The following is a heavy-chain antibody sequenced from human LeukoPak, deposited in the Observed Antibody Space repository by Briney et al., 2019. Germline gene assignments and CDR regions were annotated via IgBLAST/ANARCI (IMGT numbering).Heavy chain of an antibody. CDR1: GGTFSRYA. J-gene: IGHJ4*02. Sequence: GASVKVSSKASGGTFSRYAISWVRQAPGQGRKWMGGIIPIFGTANYAQKFQGRVTITADKSTSTAYMELSSLRSEDTAVYYCARAEGYSGYELEDYWGQGTLVTVSS. D-gene: IGHD5-12*01. CDR3: ARAEGYSGYELEDY. V-gene: IGHV1-69*06. CDR2: IIPIFGTA.